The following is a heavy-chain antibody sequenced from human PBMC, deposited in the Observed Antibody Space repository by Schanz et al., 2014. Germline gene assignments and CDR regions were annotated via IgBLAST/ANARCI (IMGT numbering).Heavy chain of an antibody. CDR1: GFSFSDYG. CDR3: AKEDRTHSSDYVY. D-gene: IGHD3-22*01. J-gene: IGHJ4*02. CDR2: ISYHGSER. V-gene: IGHV3-30*18. Sequence: QVQLVESGGGVVQPGRSLRLSCAGSGFSFSDYGMHWVRQAPGRGLEWVAVISYHGSERYYADSVKGRFTISRDNAKNSLYLQMNSLRPEDTAVYYCAKEDRTHSSDYVYWGQGTLVTVSS.